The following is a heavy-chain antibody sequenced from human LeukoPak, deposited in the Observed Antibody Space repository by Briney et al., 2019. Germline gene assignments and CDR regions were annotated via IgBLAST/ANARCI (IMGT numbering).Heavy chain of an antibody. D-gene: IGHD2-15*01. J-gene: IGHJ5*02. V-gene: IGHV4-39*07. Sequence: SETLSLTCTVSGGSISGSTYYWGCIRQPPGKGLEWIGSIYYSGSTYYNPSLKSRVTISVDTSKNQFSLKLSSVNAAETAVYYCARHTQYNWFDPWGQGTLVTVSS. CDR1: GGSISGSTYY. CDR2: IYYSGST. CDR3: ARHTQYNWFDP.